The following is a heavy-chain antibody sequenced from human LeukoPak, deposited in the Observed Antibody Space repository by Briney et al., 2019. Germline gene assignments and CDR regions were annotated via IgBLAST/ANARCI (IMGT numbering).Heavy chain of an antibody. CDR2: ISQNGVTT. CDR1: GFTFSSYA. J-gene: IGHJ4*02. V-gene: IGHV3-64*04. D-gene: IGHD3-10*01. Sequence: PGGSLRLSCSASGFTFSSYAMHWVRQAPGRGLELVSAISQNGVTTDYPDSLKGRFAISRDNSKNTLFLQMNSLRAEDTAVYYCAKGNYYGSESSGYFDYWGQGTLVTVSS. CDR3: AKGNYYGSESSGYFDY.